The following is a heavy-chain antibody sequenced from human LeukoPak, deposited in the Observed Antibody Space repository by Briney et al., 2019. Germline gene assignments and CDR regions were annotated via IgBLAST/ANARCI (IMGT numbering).Heavy chain of an antibody. V-gene: IGHV1-18*01. CDR3: ATIANGGNFFDN. D-gene: IGHD4-23*01. CDR1: DYTFTSYD. Sequence: GASVKVSCKASDYTFTSYDITWVRQAPGQGLEWMGWISPYSANTNYAQKLQGRVTMTADTSTSTAYMELRSLRSDDTAVYFCATIANGGNFFDNWGQGTLVAVSS. J-gene: IGHJ4*02. CDR2: ISPYSANT.